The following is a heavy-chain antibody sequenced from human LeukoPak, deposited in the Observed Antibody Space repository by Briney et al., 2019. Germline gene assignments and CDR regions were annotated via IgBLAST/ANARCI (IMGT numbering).Heavy chain of an antibody. Sequence: GRSLRLSCAASGFTFSSYTMHWVRQAPGKGLEWVAVISYDGSNKYYADSVKGRFAISRDNSKNTLYLQMNSLRAEDTALYYCARSPPAHYGSGSSLDCWGQGTLVTVSS. V-gene: IGHV3-30*09. CDR1: GFTFSSYT. CDR2: ISYDGSNK. CDR3: ARSPPAHYGSGSSLDC. J-gene: IGHJ4*02. D-gene: IGHD3-10*01.